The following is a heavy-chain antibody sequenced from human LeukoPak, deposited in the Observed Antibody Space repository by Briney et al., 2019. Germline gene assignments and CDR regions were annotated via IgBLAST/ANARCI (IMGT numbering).Heavy chain of an antibody. CDR3: ARVVPAGLFDY. Sequence: PSETLSLTCTVSGGSISSGDYYWSWIRQPPGKGLEWIGYIYYSGSTYYNPSLRSRVTISVDTSKNRFSLKLSSVTAADTAVYYCARVVPAGLFDYWGQGTLVTVSS. J-gene: IGHJ4*02. CDR2: IYYSGST. D-gene: IGHD2-2*01. CDR1: GGSISSGDYY. V-gene: IGHV4-30-4*08.